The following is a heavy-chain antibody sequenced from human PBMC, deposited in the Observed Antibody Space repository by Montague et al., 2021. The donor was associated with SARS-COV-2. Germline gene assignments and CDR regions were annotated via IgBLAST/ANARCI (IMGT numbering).Heavy chain of an antibody. Sequence: TLSLTCTVSGGSISSGGYYWSWIRQHPGKGLEWIGYIYYSGSTCYNPSLKSRVTISVDTSKNQFPLKLSSVTAADTAVYYCARARITMIVVVNAFDIWGQGTMVTVSS. D-gene: IGHD3-22*01. J-gene: IGHJ3*02. CDR1: GGSISSGGYY. CDR2: IYYSGST. CDR3: ARARITMIVVVNAFDI. V-gene: IGHV4-31*03.